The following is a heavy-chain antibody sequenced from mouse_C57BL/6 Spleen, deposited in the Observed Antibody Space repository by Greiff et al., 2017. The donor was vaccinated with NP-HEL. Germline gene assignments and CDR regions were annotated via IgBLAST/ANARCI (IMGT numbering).Heavy chain of an antibody. D-gene: IGHD2-4*01. J-gene: IGHJ1*03. CDR2: IYPRSGNT. Sequence: QVQLKESGAELARPGASVKLSCKASGYTFTSYGISWVKQRTGQGLEWIGEIYPRSGNTYYNEKFKGKATLTADKSSSTAYMELRSLTSEDSAVYFCARGDYHWYFDVWGTGTTVTVSS. CDR1: GYTFTSYG. V-gene: IGHV1-81*01. CDR3: ARGDYHWYFDV.